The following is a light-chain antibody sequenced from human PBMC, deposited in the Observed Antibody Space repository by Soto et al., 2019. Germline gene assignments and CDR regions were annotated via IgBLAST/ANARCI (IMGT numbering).Light chain of an antibody. CDR2: GAS. CDR1: QSVSSS. J-gene: IGKJ3*01. CDR3: QQYNNWPLT. V-gene: IGKV3-15*01. Sequence: EIEMTQSTATLSVSPGERATLSCRASQSVSSSLAWYQQKPGQAPRLLIYGASTRATGIPARFSGSGSGTEFTLTINSLQSEDFAVYYCQQYNNWPLTFGPGTKVDIK.